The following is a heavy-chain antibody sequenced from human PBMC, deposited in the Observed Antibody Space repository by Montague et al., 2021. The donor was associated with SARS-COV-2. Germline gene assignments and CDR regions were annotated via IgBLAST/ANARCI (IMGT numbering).Heavy chain of an antibody. CDR2: IYYSGXT. Sequence: TLSLTCTVSGGSISRSSYYWSWIRQPPGKGLEWIGYIYYSGXTXYXXXXKXRVTISVDTSKNQFSLKLSSVTAADTAVYYCARVQGITMIVVVIGAFDIWGQGKMVTVSS. J-gene: IGHJ3*02. D-gene: IGHD3-22*01. CDR1: GGSISRSSYY. V-gene: IGHV4-31*03. CDR3: ARVQGITMIVVVIGAFDI.